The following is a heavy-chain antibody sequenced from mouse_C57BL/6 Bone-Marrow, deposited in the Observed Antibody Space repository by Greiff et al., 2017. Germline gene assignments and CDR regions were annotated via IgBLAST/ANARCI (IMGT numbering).Heavy chain of an antibody. D-gene: IGHD1-1*01. V-gene: IGHV5-6*01. Sequence: EVQRVESGGDLVKPGGSLKLSCAASGFTFSSYGMSWVRQTPDKRLEWVATISSGGSYTYYPASVQGRFTISSDNAKHTLYLQMSSLKSEDTAMDYCARLENYGSRGYFDDWGQGTTLTVSS. CDR1: GFTFSSYG. J-gene: IGHJ2*01. CDR3: ARLENYGSRGYFDD. CDR2: ISSGGSYT.